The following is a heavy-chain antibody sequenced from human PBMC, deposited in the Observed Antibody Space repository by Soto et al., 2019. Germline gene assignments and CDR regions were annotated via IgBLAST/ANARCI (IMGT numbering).Heavy chain of an antibody. CDR1: GGTFSSYA. V-gene: IGHV1-69*13. CDR2: IIPIFGTA. D-gene: IGHD6-13*01. J-gene: IGHJ6*02. Sequence: LVKVSCKGGGGTFSSYAISWVRQAPGEGLEWMGGIIPIFGTANYAQKFQGRVTITADESTSTAYMELSSLRSEDTAVYYCARASPSIAASGTPHPPYSMHVPGPGPILTVS. CDR3: ARASPSIAASGTPHPPYSMHV.